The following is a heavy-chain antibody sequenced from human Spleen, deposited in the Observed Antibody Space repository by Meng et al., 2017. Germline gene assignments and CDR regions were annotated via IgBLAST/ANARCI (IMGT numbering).Heavy chain of an antibody. V-gene: IGHV4-34*01. CDR2: INHSGST. CDR1: GGSFSGYY. Sequence: SETLSLTCAVYGGSFSGYYWSWIRQPPGKGLEWIGEINHSGSTNYNPPLKSRVTISVDTSKNQFSLKLSSVTAADTAVYYCARARRYYYYYYGMDVWGQGTTVTVSS. CDR3: ARARRYYYYYYGMDV. J-gene: IGHJ6*02.